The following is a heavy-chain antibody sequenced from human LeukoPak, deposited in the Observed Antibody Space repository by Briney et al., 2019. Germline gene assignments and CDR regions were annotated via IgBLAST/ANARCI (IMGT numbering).Heavy chain of an antibody. CDR2: ISGGGGST. CDR3: AKGQFGEYPGWFDP. V-gene: IGHV3-23*01. J-gene: IGHJ5*02. Sequence: GGSLRLSCAASGFTFNTYAMSWVRQALGKGLEWVSAISGGGGSTYYADSVKGRFTISRDNSKNTLYLQMNSLRAEDTAVYYCAKGQFGEYPGWFDPWGQGTLVTVSS. CDR1: GFTFNTYA. D-gene: IGHD3-10*01.